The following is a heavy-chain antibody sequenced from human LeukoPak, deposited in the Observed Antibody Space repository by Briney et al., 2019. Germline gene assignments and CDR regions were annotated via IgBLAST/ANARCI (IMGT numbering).Heavy chain of an antibody. J-gene: IGHJ4*02. Sequence: GESLKISRKGSGYSFTSYWIGWVRQMPGNCLEWMGIIYPSDSDTRYSPSFQGQVTISADKSISTAYLQWSSLKASDTAMYYCVRLKFGPAAAIDYWGQGTLVTVSS. CDR1: GYSFTSYW. D-gene: IGHD2-2*01. CDR2: IYPSDSDT. V-gene: IGHV5-51*01. CDR3: VRLKFGPAAAIDY.